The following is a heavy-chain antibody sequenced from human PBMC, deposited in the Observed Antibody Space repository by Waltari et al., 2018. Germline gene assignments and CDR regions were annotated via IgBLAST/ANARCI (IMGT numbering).Heavy chain of an antibody. CDR3: TGWMGTVHND. D-gene: IGHD1-1*01. J-gene: IGHJ4*02. CDR1: GFTFRHYW. V-gene: IGHV3-7*03. CDR2: IKGDGSET. Sequence: EVQLVESGGGLVQPGGSLRLSCAASGFTFRHYWMSWIRQTPGKGLEWVANIKGDGSETYYVDSVKGRFTISRDNDKNSVYLQMTSLRAEDTAVFYCTGWMGTVHNDWGQGTVVTVSS.